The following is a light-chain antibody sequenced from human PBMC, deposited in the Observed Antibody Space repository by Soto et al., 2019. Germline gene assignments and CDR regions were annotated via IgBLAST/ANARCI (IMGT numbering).Light chain of an antibody. CDR3: ASYAGTRLFV. CDR1: SSDVGFYNF. V-gene: IGLV2-8*01. J-gene: IGLJ1*01. CDR2: EVT. Sequence: QSVLTQPPSASGSPGQSPTISCTGTSSDVGFYNFVSWYQQRPGKAPKLVIYEVTKRPSGVPDRFSGPKSGSTASLTVSGLQADDEADYYCASYAGTRLFVFGSGTKVTVL.